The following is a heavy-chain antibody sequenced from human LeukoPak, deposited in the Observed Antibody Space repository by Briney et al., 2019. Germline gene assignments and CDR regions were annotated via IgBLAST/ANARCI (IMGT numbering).Heavy chain of an antibody. D-gene: IGHD3-10*01. CDR2: IYHSGIT. J-gene: IGHJ5*02. Sequence: SQTLSLTCTVSGGSISSSDSYWSWIRQSPGKGLEWIGNIYHSGITYCNPSLKSRVTVSVDTSKNQFSLKLSSVTAADTAVYYCAREVTYHYHSGRVNWFDPWGQGTLVTVSS. CDR1: GGSISSSDSY. V-gene: IGHV4-30-4*01. CDR3: AREVTYHYHSGRVNWFDP.